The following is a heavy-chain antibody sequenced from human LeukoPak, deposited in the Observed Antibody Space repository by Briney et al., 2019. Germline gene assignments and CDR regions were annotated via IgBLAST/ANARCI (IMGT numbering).Heavy chain of an antibody. J-gene: IGHJ3*02. CDR2: IYYSGST. D-gene: IGHD6-6*01. CDR1: GGSISSYY. Sequence: SETLSLTCTVSGGSISSYYWSWIRQPPGKGLEWIGYIYYSGSTNYNPSLKSRVTISVDTSKNQFSLKLSSVTAADTAVYYCARVRASGGSSYAFDIWGQGTMVTVS. CDR3: ARVRASGGSSYAFDI. V-gene: IGHV4-59*01.